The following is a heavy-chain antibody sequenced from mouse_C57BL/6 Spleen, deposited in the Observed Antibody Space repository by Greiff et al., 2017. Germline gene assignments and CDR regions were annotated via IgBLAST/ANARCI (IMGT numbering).Heavy chain of an antibody. CDR1: GFTFSDYG. CDR3: ARNPSSSYAMDY. J-gene: IGHJ4*01. CDR2: ISSGSSTI. V-gene: IGHV5-17*01. D-gene: IGHD1-1*01. Sequence: DVMLVESGGGLVKPGGSLKLSCAASGFTFSDYGMHWVRQAPEKGLEWVAYISSGSSTIYYADTVQGRFTISRDNAKNTLFLQMTSLRSEDTAMYYCARNPSSSYAMDYWGQGTSVTVSS.